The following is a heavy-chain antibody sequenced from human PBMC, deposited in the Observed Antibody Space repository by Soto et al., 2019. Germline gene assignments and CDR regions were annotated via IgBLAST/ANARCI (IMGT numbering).Heavy chain of an antibody. D-gene: IGHD1-1*01. Sequence: QVQLVQSGAEVKTPGSSVEVSCKASGGIFSSFSITWVRQVPGHGLEWMGGIIPMTGTPNYAEKFQGRLTLTADASTRTAYLVLSSLTSEDTAVSYCARGPILPGATSWLDPWGQGTVVFVSS. CDR2: IIPMTGTP. CDR3: ARGPILPGATSWLDP. J-gene: IGHJ5*02. V-gene: IGHV1-69*01. CDR1: GGIFSSFS.